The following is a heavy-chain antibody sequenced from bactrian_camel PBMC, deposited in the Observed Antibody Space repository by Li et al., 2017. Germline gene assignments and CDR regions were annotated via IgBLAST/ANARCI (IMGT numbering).Heavy chain of an antibody. D-gene: IGHD1*01. Sequence: VQLVESGGGSVQAGGSLRLSCVATGNTIGWQYHCMAWFRQAPGKAREGVAAIVRGVQRYAESVKGRFTISLDNAKNTLYLEMNSLRPEDTAMYYCAASLGKTYCSAAFFLSRLRPNFGFMGQGTQVTVS. J-gene: IGHJ4*01. V-gene: IGHV3S53*01. CDR2: IVRGVQR. CDR1: GNTIGWQYHC.